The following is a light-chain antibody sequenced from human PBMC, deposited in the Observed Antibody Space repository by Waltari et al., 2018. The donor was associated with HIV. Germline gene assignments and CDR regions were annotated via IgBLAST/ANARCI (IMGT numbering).Light chain of an antibody. Sequence: DIAMTQSPDSLAVSLGDKATINCRSSQTVLRSSNKKNHLAWYQRKPGQRPRLVLYWASTRESGVPDRFSGSGSGTNFTLTISRLQPEDVAVYYCQQYYSFPLTFGGGTTVEIK. CDR2: WAS. V-gene: IGKV4-1*01. CDR1: QTVLRSSNKKNH. J-gene: IGKJ4*01. CDR3: QQYYSFPLT.